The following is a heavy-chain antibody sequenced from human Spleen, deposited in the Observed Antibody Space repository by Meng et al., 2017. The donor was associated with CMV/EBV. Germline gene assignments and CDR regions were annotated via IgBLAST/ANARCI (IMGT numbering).Heavy chain of an antibody. D-gene: IGHD5-18*01. CDR3: AKQARTAYNWFDP. J-gene: IGHJ5*02. CDR2: IWYDGSNK. Sequence: GESLKISCAASGFTFSSYGMHWVRQAPGKGLEWVAVIWYDGSNKYYADSVKGRFTISRDNSKNTLYLQMNSLRAEDTAAYYCAKQARTAYNWFDPWGQGTLVTVSS. CDR1: GFTFSSYG. V-gene: IGHV3-33*06.